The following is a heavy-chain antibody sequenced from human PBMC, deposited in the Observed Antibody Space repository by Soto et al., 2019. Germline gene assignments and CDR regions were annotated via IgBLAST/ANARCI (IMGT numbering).Heavy chain of an antibody. Sequence: EVQLVESGGGLVQPGGSLRLSCAASGFTFSTYWMHWVRQAPGKGLVWVSRTNTDGSSTTYADSVEGRFTISRDNAKNTLYMQRNSLRAEDTAVYYCERGTRVIPAESDFDYWGQGTLVTVSS. CDR1: GFTFSTYW. V-gene: IGHV3-74*01. D-gene: IGHD2-2*01. J-gene: IGHJ4*02. CDR3: ERGTRVIPAESDFDY. CDR2: TNTDGSST.